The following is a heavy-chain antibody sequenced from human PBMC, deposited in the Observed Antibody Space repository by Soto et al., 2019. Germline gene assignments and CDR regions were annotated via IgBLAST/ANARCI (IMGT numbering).Heavy chain of an antibody. CDR1: GFTFSSYS. CDR2: IISSSSYI. D-gene: IGHD2-8*01. CDR3: ARDRCTNGVCYYYYYYMDV. J-gene: IGHJ6*03. Sequence: EVQLVESGGGLVKPGGSLRLSCAASGFTFSSYSMNWVRQAPGKGLEWVSSIISSSSYIYYADSVKGRFTISRDNAKNSLYLQMNSLRAEDTAVYYCARDRCTNGVCYYYYYYMDVWGKGTTVTVSS. V-gene: IGHV3-21*01.